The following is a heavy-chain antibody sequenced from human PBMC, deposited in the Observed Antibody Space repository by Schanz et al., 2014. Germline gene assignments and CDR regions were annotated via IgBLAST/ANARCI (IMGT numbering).Heavy chain of an antibody. CDR3: STDLTAVDYDAIGL. J-gene: IGHJ3*01. Sequence: EVQLLESGGGFVQPGGSLRLSCLASGFTFSTTWMNWVRQAPGKGLEWVGRIKSKVDGGTADNAAPVQGRFTISRDDSKNTLHLQMNSLKTEDTAVYYCSTDLTAVDYDAIGLWGQGTMVTVSS. CDR2: IKSKVDGGTA. CDR1: GFTFSTTW. V-gene: IGHV3-15*01. D-gene: IGHD4-17*01.